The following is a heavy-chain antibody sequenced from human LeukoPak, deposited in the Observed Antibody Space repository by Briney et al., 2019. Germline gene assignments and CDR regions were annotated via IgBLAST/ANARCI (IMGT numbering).Heavy chain of an antibody. Sequence: GGSLRLSCAASGFTFSSYAMSWVRQAPGKGLEWVSAISGSGGSTYYADSVKGRFTISRDNSKNTLYLQMDSLRAEDTAVYYCAKDPHAGANRLLDYWGQGTLVTVSS. CDR2: ISGSGGST. D-gene: IGHD1-26*01. CDR3: AKDPHAGANRLLDY. J-gene: IGHJ4*02. CDR1: GFTFSSYA. V-gene: IGHV3-23*01.